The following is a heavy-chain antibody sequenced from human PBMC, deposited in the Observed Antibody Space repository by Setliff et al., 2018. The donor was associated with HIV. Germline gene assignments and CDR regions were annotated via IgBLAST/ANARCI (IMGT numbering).Heavy chain of an antibody. D-gene: IGHD3-10*01. J-gene: IGHJ5*02. CDR3: AGRHRSGSYFDP. V-gene: IGHV3-7*01. Sequence: GGSLRLSCAASGFTFSSYNMNWVRQAPGKGLEWVASINQDESEKYCVDSVKGRFTISRDDAQNSLYLQMNSLGAEDTAAYYCAGRHRSGSYFDPWGQGTLVTVSS. CDR2: INQDESEK. CDR1: GFTFSSYN.